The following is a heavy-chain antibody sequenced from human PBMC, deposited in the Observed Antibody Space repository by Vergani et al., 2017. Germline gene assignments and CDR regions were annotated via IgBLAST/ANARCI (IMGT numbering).Heavy chain of an antibody. CDR2: IKQDGSEK. J-gene: IGHJ4*02. CDR1: GFTVSSNY. D-gene: IGHD4-17*01. V-gene: IGHV3-7*03. CDR3: AKDYGDYD. Sequence: EVQLVESGGGLIQPGGSLRLSCAASGFTVSSNYMSWVRQAPGKGLEWVANIKQDGSEKYYVDSVKGRFTISRDNAKNSLYLQMNSLRAEDTAVYYCAKDYGDYDWGQGTLVTVSS.